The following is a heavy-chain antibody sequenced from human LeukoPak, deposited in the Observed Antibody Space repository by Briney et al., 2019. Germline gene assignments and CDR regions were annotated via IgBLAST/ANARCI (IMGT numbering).Heavy chain of an antibody. V-gene: IGHV3-53*01. Sequence: GGSLRLSCAASGFTVSSNYMSWVRQAPGKGLEWVSIFYSGGSTYYADSVKGRFTISRDNSKNSLYLQMNSLRDEDTAVYYCARVQTGTTNWFDPWGQGTLVTVSS. D-gene: IGHD1-1*01. CDR3: ARVQTGTTNWFDP. CDR2: FYSGGST. J-gene: IGHJ5*02. CDR1: GFTVSSNY.